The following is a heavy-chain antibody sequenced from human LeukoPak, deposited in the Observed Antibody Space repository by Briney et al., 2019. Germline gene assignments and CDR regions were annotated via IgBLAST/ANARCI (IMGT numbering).Heavy chain of an antibody. D-gene: IGHD5-18*01. CDR3: ARDLRGRGYSYGSTDTRWFQVDD. Sequence: SETLSLTCTVSGGSISSYYWSWIRQPPGKGLEWIGYIYYSGSTNYNPSLKSRVTISVDTSKNQFSLKLSSVTAADTAVYHCARDLRGRGYSYGSTDTRWFQVDDWGQGTLVTVSS. J-gene: IGHJ4*02. CDR1: GGSISSYY. CDR2: IYYSGST. V-gene: IGHV4-59*01.